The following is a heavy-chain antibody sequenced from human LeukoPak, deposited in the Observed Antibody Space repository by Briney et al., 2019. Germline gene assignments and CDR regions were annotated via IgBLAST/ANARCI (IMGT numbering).Heavy chain of an antibody. Sequence: PGGSLRLSCAASGFTFSSYAMHWVRQAPGKGLEWVAVISYDGSNKYYADSVKGRFTISRDNSKNTLYLQMNSLRAEDTAVYYCAGRSEGIAVAGYVYWGQGTLVTVSS. CDR3: AGRSEGIAVAGYVY. V-gene: IGHV3-30-3*01. J-gene: IGHJ4*02. CDR1: GFTFSSYA. CDR2: ISYDGSNK. D-gene: IGHD6-19*01.